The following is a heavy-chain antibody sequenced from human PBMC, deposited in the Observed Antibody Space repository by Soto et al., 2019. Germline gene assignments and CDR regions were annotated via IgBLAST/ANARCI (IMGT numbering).Heavy chain of an antibody. CDR2: ISGRGGST. J-gene: IGHJ5*01. Sequence: GGSLRLSCAASGFTFSSYAMSWVRQAPGKGLEWVSAISGRGGSTYYADSVKGRFTISRDNSKNTLYLQMNSLRAEDTALFYCAKDLIGYCSGGSCPDSGGQGTLVTVSS. V-gene: IGHV3-23*01. CDR1: GFTFSSYA. D-gene: IGHD2-15*01. CDR3: AKDLIGYCSGGSCPDS.